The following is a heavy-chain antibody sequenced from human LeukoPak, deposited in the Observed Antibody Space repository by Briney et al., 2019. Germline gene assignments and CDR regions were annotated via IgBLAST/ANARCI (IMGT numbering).Heavy chain of an antibody. V-gene: IGHV3-21*04. D-gene: IGHD3-22*01. J-gene: IGHJ3*02. CDR1: GFTFSSYS. Sequence: RGSLRLSCAASGFTFSSYSMNWVRQAPGKGLEWVSSISSSSSYIYYADSVKGRFTISRDNAKNSLYLQMNSLRAEDTAVYYCAKAYNYYDSTDAFDIWGQGTMVTVPS. CDR3: AKAYNYYDSTDAFDI. CDR2: ISSSSSYI.